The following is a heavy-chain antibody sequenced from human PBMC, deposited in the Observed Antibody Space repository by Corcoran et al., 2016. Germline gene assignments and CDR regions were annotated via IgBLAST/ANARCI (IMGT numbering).Heavy chain of an antibody. CDR3: ARVRLRSLGGMDD. CDR1: GGSISSSSYY. D-gene: IGHD4-17*01. Sequence: QLQLQESGPGLVKPSETLSLTCTVSGGSISSSSYYWGWIRQPPGKGLEWIGSIYYSGSTYYNPSLKSRVTISVDTSKNQFSLKLSSVTAADTAVYYCARVRLRSLGGMDDWGQGTQVTVSS. CDR2: IYYSGST. V-gene: IGHV4-39*07. J-gene: IGHJ4*02.